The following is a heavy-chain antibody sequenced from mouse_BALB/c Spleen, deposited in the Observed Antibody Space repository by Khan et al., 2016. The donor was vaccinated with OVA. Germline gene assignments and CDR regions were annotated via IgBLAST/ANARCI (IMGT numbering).Heavy chain of an antibody. J-gene: IGHJ3*01. D-gene: IGHD2-4*01. CDR2: IYPYNGGT. CDR1: GYTFTDYN. Sequence: VQLKESGPELVKPGASVKISCKASGYTFTDYNMHWVKQSHGKSLEWIGYIYPYNGGTGYNQKFKSKATLTVDNSSSTAYMELRSLTSEDSAVFYCARSGNHDYGRFAYWGQGTLVTVSA. CDR3: ARSGNHDYGRFAY. V-gene: IGHV1S29*02.